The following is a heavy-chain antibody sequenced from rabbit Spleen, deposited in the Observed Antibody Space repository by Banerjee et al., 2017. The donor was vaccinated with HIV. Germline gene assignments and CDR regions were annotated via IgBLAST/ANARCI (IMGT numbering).Heavy chain of an antibody. V-gene: IGHV1S7*01. D-gene: IGHD6-1*01. CDR2: IVPIFGVT. Sequence: QLVESRGGLVKPGASLTLTCTASGFTVSTYSMSWVRQAPGKGLEWIGYIVPIFGVTYYANWVNGRFTISSHNAQNTLYLQLNSLTAADTATYFCVREAGYGGYGDGNLWGPGTLVTVS. J-gene: IGHJ4*01. CDR1: GFTVSTYS. CDR3: VREAGYGGYGDGNL.